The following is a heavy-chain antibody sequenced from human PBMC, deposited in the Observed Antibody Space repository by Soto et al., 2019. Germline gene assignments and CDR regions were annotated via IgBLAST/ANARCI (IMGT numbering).Heavy chain of an antibody. CDR3: AKDAVYNDGLWLVAN. Sequence: EVQLLESGGGLVQPGGSLRLSCAASGFSFSRYAMMWVRQAPGKGQEWVAGMTGSGGDIRYADSVKGRFTISKDNSKNTLYLQKNRLRAEDTAIYFCAKDAVYNDGLWLVANWGQGTLVTVSS. V-gene: IGHV3-23*01. CDR2: MTGSGGDI. J-gene: IGHJ4*02. D-gene: IGHD5-12*01. CDR1: GFSFSRYA.